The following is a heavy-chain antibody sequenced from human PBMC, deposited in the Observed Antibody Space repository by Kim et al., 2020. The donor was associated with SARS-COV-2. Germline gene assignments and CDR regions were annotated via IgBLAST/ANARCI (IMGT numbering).Heavy chain of an antibody. CDR2: IYYSGST. J-gene: IGHJ6*02. V-gene: IGHV4-39*01. CDR3: AEQLVYAGGMDV. Sequence: SETLSLTCTVSGGSISSSSYYWGWIRQPPGKGLEWIGSIYYSGSTYYNPSLKSRVTISVDTSKNQFSLKLSSVTAADTAVYYCAEQLVYAGGMDVWGQGTTVTVSS. D-gene: IGHD6-13*01. CDR1: GGSISSSSYY.